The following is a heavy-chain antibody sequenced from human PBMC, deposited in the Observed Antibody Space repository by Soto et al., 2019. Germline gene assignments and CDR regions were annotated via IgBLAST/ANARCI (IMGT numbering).Heavy chain of an antibody. V-gene: IGHV3-7*03. CDR1: GFTFRSNW. CDR3: ATSGGGWLQPPV. CDR2: IKQDGSEK. Sequence: RRLSCAASGFTFRSNWMSWVRQAPGKGLEWVANIKQDGSEKYYVDSVKGRFTISRDNAKNSLYLQMNSLRAEDTAVYYCATSGGGWLQPPVWGQGTLVTVSS. J-gene: IGHJ4*02. D-gene: IGHD5-12*01.